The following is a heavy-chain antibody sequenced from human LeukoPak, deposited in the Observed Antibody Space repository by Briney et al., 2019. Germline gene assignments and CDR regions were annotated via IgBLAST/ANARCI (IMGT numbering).Heavy chain of an antibody. CDR1: GFTFDDYA. CDR3: AKESLVRGVIPLFDY. Sequence: QSGGSLRLSCAASGFTFDDYAMHWVRQAPGKGLEWVSGISWNSGSIGYADSVKGRFTIPRDNAKNSLYLQMNSLRAEDTALYYCAKESLVRGVIPLFDYWGQGTLVTVSS. V-gene: IGHV3-9*01. D-gene: IGHD3-10*01. J-gene: IGHJ4*02. CDR2: ISWNSGSI.